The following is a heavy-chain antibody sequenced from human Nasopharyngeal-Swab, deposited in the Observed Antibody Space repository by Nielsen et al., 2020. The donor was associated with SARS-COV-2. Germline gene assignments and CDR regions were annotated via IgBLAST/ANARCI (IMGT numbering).Heavy chain of an antibody. D-gene: IGHD4-17*01. CDR2: IIPIFGTA. CDR1: GGTFSSYA. V-gene: IGHV1-69*13. J-gene: IGHJ6*02. Sequence: SVKVSCKASGGTFSSYAISWVQQAPGQGLEWMGGIIPIFGTANYAQKFQGRVTITADESTSTAYMELSSLRSEDTAVYYCARGLATVTTRPYYYYGMDVWGQGTTVTVSS. CDR3: ARGLATVTTRPYYYYGMDV.